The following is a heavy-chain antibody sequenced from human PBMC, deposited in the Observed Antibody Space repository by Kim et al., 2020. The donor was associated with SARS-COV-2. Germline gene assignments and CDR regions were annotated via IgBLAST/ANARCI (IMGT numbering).Heavy chain of an antibody. CDR1: GFTFSRSA. Sequence: GGSLRLSCTASGFTFSRSAMHWVRQAPGKGLECMALISYDESNKNYADSVKGRFTISRDNSKNTLYLQMNSLRGDDTARYFCAKDAYGSIDYRGPGTLVTVTS. D-gene: IGHD3-10*01. J-gene: IGHJ4*02. CDR2: ISYDESNK. CDR3: AKDAYGSIDY. V-gene: IGHV3-30*04.